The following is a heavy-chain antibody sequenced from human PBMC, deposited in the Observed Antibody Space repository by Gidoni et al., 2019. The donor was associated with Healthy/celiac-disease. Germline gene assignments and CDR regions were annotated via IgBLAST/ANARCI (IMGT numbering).Heavy chain of an antibody. D-gene: IGHD1-1*01. CDR1: GFPFSSYG. J-gene: IGHJ4*02. CDR2: IWYDGSNK. CDR3: ARGRYNWNDAELDY. Sequence: QVQLVESGGGVVQPGRSLRLSCAASGFPFSSYGMHWVRQAPGKGLEWVAVIWYDGSNKYYADSVKGRFTISRDNSKNTLYLQMNSLRAEDTAVYYCARGRYNWNDAELDYWGQGTLVTVSS. V-gene: IGHV3-33*01.